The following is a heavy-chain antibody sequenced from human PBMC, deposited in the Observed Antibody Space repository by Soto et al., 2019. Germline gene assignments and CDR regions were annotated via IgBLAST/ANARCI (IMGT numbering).Heavy chain of an antibody. V-gene: IGHV1-18*01. D-gene: IGHD3-22*01. Sequence: ASLKVSCKASGYTFTSYGISWVRQAPGQGLEWMGWISAYNGNTNYAQKLQGRVTMTTDTSTSTAYMELSSLRSDDTAVYYCARVGYYDSSGYYYPRKIPPNWFDPWGQGTLVTVSS. CDR2: ISAYNGNT. CDR1: GYTFTSYG. J-gene: IGHJ5*02. CDR3: ARVGYYDSSGYYYPRKIPPNWFDP.